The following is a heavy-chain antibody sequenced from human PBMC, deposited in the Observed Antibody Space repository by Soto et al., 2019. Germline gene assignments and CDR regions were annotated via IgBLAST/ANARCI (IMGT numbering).Heavy chain of an antibody. CDR3: ARLRFPNWFDP. V-gene: IGHV4-39*01. CDR2: IYYSGCT. CDR1: GGSISSSSYY. D-gene: IGHD3-3*01. Sequence: SETLSLTCTVSGGSISSSSYYWGWIRQPPGKGLEWIGSIYYSGCTYYNPSLKSRVTISVDTSKNQFSLKLSSVTAADTAVYYCARLRFPNWFDPWGQGTLVTVS. J-gene: IGHJ5*02.